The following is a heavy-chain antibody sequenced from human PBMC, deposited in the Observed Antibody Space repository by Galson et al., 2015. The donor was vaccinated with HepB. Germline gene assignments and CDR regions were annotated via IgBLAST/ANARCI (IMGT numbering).Heavy chain of an antibody. CDR1: GFTFSSYS. CDR2: ISSSSSYI. CDR3: ARDPDQLGSWYLWFDP. Sequence: SLRLSCAASGFTFSSYSMNWVRQAPGKGLEWVSSISSSSSYIYYADSVKGRFTISRDNAKNSLYLQMNCLRAEDTAVYYCARDPDQLGSWYLWFDPWGQGTLVTVSS. J-gene: IGHJ5*02. V-gene: IGHV3-21*01. D-gene: IGHD6-13*01.